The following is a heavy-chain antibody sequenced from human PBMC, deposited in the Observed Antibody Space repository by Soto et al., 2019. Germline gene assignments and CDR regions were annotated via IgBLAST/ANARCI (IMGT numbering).Heavy chain of an antibody. V-gene: IGHV3-23*01. CDR3: AKARDQQWVRLPFDY. D-gene: IGHD6-19*01. J-gene: IGHJ4*02. CDR1: GFFFSSYT. Sequence: EVQLLESGGGLVQPAGSLRLSCVGSGFFFSSYTMNWVRQAPGKGLEWVSSFSATSENTYYADSVRGRFTISRDNSKNTLFLQMNSLTAEDTAMYYCAKARDQQWVRLPFDYWGQGILVIVSS. CDR2: FSATSENT.